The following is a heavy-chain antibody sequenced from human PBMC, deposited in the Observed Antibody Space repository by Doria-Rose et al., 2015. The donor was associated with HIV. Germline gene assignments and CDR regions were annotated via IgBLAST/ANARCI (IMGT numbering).Heavy chain of an antibody. J-gene: IGHJ4*02. CDR3: ARIKSSRWYHKYYFDF. CDR2: MFSDDER. D-gene: IGHD6-13*01. CDR1: GVSLSSPGMG. Sequence: QISLKESGPVLVKPTETLTLTCTVSGVSLSSPGMGVSWIRQPPGKALEWLANMFSDDERSYKPSLKRRLTISRVTSKSQVALTMTDMDPVDTATYYCARIKSSRWYHKYYFDFWGQGTLVIVSA. V-gene: IGHV2-26*01.